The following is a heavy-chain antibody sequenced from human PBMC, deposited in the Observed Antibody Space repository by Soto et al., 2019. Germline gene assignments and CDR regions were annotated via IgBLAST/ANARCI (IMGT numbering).Heavy chain of an antibody. V-gene: IGHV3-21*05. CDR1: GFTFSTYS. D-gene: IGHD4-17*01. CDR3: ATTTVTTDYYGLDV. Sequence: PGGSLRLSCAASGFTFSTYSMNWVRQAPGKGLEWVSYIGSSSSYIDYADSVKGRFTISRDNAKNSLYLLMNSLRAEDTAVYFCATTTVTTDYYGLDVWGRGTTVTVSS. J-gene: IGHJ6*02. CDR2: IGSSSSYI.